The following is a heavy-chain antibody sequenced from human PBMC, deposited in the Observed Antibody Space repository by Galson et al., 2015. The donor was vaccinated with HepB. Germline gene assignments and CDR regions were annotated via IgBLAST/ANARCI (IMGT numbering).Heavy chain of an antibody. D-gene: IGHD3-9*01. Sequence: SVKVSCKASGYTFTGCYMHWGRQAPGHGLEWMGRINPNSGGTNYAQKFQGRVTMTRDTSISTAYMELSRLRSDDTAVYYCARRGDFDWLPFDYWGQGTLVTVSS. V-gene: IGHV1-2*06. CDR1: GYTFTGCY. CDR2: INPNSGGT. CDR3: ARRGDFDWLPFDY. J-gene: IGHJ4*02.